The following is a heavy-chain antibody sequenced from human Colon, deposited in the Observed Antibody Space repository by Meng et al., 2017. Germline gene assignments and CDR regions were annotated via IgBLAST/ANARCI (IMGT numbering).Heavy chain of an antibody. CDR2: ISSDGSRK. D-gene: IGHD1-26*01. V-gene: IGHV3-30*04. CDR3: AKDQGVGGTLGLIDY. Sequence: GESLKISCAASGFTFSADAMQWVRQAPGKGLEWVAIISSDGSRKFYADPVTGRFTISRDNSKNTLYLQMDSLRTEDTALYYCAKDQGVGGTLGLIDYWGQGTLVTVSS. CDR1: GFTFSADA. J-gene: IGHJ4*02.